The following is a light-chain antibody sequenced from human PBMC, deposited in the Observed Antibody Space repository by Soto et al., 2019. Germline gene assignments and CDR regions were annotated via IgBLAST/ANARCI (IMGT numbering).Light chain of an antibody. CDR2: GAS. J-gene: IGKJ2*01. CDR3: LQRSDWPRT. V-gene: IGKV3-11*01. Sequence: EIVLTQSPATLSMSPGERATLSCRASQSVSNYLAWYQQKPGQAPRLLIYGASNRATGIPARFSGSGSGTDFTLTISSLEPEDLALYYCLQRSDWPRTFGQGTKLEIK. CDR1: QSVSNY.